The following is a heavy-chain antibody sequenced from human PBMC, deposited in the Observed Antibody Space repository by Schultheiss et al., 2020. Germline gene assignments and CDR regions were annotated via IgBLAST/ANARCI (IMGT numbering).Heavy chain of an antibody. Sequence: GGSLRLSCAASGFTFSNSGMSWVRQAPGKGLEWVSAISGSDGSTYYADSVKGRFTVSRDSSKNSLYLQMNSLRAEDTAVYYCASHRGSGSYHYALLAFDIWGKGTLVTVAS. V-gene: IGHV3-23*01. CDR2: ISGSDGST. J-gene: IGHJ4*02. CDR3: ASHRGSGSYHYALLAFDI. CDR1: GFTFSNSG. D-gene: IGHD1-26*01.